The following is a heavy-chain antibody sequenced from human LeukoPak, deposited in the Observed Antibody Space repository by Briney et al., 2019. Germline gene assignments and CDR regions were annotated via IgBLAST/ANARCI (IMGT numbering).Heavy chain of an antibody. CDR2: MNPNSGNT. CDR3: ARSRGRGYYYYMDV. J-gene: IGHJ6*03. D-gene: IGHD3-10*01. Sequence: ASVKVSCTASGYTFTSYDINWVRQATGQGLEWMGWMNPNSGNTGYAQKFQGSVTMTRDTSISTAYMELSSLRSEDTAVYYCARSRGRGYYYYMDVWGKGTTVTISS. CDR1: GYTFTSYD. V-gene: IGHV1-8*01.